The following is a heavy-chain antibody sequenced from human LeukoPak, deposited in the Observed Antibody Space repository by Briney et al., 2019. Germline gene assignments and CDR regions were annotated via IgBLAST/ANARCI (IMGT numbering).Heavy chain of an antibody. J-gene: IGHJ4*02. V-gene: IGHV3-30*02. CDR3: AKDKDPWKSTSISDFDY. CDR2: IRYDGSNK. D-gene: IGHD1-1*01. CDR1: GFTFSTYG. Sequence: PGGSLRLSCAASGFTFSTYGMHWVRQAPGKGLEWVAFIRYDGSNKYYADSVKGRFTLSRDNSKNTLYLQMNSLRAEDTAVYFCAKDKDPWKSTSISDFDYWGQGTLVTVSS.